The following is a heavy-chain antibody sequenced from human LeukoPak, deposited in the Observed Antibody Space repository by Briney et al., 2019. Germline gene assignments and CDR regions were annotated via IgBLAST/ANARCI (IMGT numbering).Heavy chain of an antibody. J-gene: IGHJ6*03. CDR3: QTSHFQWCSSCYFGTQYYYMDV. CDR1: GFTFNSFG. D-gene: IGHD2-15*01. V-gene: IGHV3-30*02. Sequence: GGSLRLSCAVSGFTFNSFGMHWVRQAPGKGLKWVAFIREDGSNKYYADSVKGRFTISRDNSKNTLFLQMNSLRSEDTAVYYCQTSHFQWCSSCYFGTQYYYMDVWGKGTTVTISS. CDR2: IREDGSNK.